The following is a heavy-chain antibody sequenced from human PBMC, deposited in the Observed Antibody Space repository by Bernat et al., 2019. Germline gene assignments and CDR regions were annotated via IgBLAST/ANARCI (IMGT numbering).Heavy chain of an antibody. J-gene: IGHJ4*02. CDR3: ARDRSSSWYSLISYYFDY. Sequence: EVQLVESGGGLVQPGGSLRLSCAASGFTFRTYSMNWVRQAPGKGLEWVSYIGGTDNIIKYADSVKGRFTISRDNSKNTLYLQMNSLRAEDTAVYYCARDRSSSWYSLISYYFDYWGQGTLVTVSS. D-gene: IGHD6-13*01. V-gene: IGHV3-48*01. CDR2: IGGTDNII. CDR1: GFTFRTYS.